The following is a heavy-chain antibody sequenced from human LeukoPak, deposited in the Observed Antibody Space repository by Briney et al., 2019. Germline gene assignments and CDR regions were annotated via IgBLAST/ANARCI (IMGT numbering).Heavy chain of an antibody. D-gene: IGHD3-22*01. CDR2: ISAYNGNT. Sequence: GASVKVSCKASGYTFTSYGISWVRQAPGQGLEWMGWISAYNGNTNYAQKLQGRVTMTTDTSTSTAYMELRSLRSDDTAVYYCARAGYYDSSGYHYNGKIDSWGQGTLVTVSS. CDR3: ARAGYYDSSGYHYNGKIDS. V-gene: IGHV1-18*01. CDR1: GYTFTSYG. J-gene: IGHJ4*02.